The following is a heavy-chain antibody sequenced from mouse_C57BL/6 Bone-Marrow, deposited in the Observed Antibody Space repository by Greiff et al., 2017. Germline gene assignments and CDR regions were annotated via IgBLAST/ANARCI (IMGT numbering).Heavy chain of an antibody. CDR2: IHPNSGST. Sequence: QVQLQQPGAELVKPGASVKLSCKASGYTFTSYWMHWVKQRPGQGLEWIGMIHPNSGSTNYNEKFKSKATLTVDKASSTAYMQLSSLTSEDAAVYYCARRKTGTSYWYFEVWGTGTTVTVSS. CDR1: GYTFTSYW. J-gene: IGHJ1*03. D-gene: IGHD4-1*01. V-gene: IGHV1-64*01. CDR3: ARRKTGTSYWYFEV.